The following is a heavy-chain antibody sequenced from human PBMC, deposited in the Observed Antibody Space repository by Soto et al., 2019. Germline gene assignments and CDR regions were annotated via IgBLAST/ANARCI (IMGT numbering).Heavy chain of an antibody. J-gene: IGHJ4*02. CDR3: AKDIGYYAAATGHFDY. Sequence: EVQLVESGGGLVQPGRSLRLSCAASGFTFDAYAIHWVRQAPGKGLEWVSGISGNSGSIGYADAVKGRFTISRDNAKNTMYLQMNSLRAEDTALYYCAKDIGYYAAATGHFDYWGQGTLVTVSS. CDR2: ISGNSGSI. D-gene: IGHD6-13*01. V-gene: IGHV3-9*01. CDR1: GFTFDAYA.